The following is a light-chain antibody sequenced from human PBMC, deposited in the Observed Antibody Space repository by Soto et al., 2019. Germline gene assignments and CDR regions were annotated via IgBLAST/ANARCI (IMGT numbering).Light chain of an antibody. Sequence: QLVLTQPPSASGTPGQRVTISCSGTSSNIGSNTVSWYQQVPGTAPKLLIYSNYQRPSGVPDRFSGSKSGTSASLAISGLQSEDEAAYYCAAWDDSLNGQVVFGGGTKVTVL. CDR3: AAWDDSLNGQVV. J-gene: IGLJ2*01. V-gene: IGLV1-44*01. CDR2: SNY. CDR1: SSNIGSNT.